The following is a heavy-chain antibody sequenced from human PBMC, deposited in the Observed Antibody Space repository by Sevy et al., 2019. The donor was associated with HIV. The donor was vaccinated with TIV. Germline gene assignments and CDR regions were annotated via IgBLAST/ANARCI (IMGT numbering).Heavy chain of an antibody. Sequence: SETLSLTCTVSGGSLDVFGWTWVRQPPGKELEWIGYAYYNGRTNYNPSLKSRLTIPVGTSARQFSLHLNSVTAADTAIYYCARDNWGSIDYWGQGILVTVSS. J-gene: IGHJ4*02. D-gene: IGHD7-27*01. V-gene: IGHV4-59*01. CDR2: AYYNGRT. CDR3: ARDNWGSIDY. CDR1: GGSLDVFG.